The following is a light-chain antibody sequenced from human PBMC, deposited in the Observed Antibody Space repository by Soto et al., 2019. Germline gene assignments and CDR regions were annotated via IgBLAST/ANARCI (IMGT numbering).Light chain of an antibody. CDR2: GAS. Sequence: DIEMTQSPGTLSVSPGDRATLSCRASQSMSSSLAWYQQKPGQAPRLLIYGASTRAAGIPARFTGSASRTEFTLTISSLQSEDFATYYCQQYNNYPLTFGGGTKVDIK. CDR3: QQYNNYPLT. V-gene: IGKV3-15*01. J-gene: IGKJ4*01. CDR1: QSMSSS.